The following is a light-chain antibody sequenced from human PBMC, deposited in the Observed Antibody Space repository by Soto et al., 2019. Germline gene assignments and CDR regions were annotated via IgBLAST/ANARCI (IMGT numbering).Light chain of an antibody. CDR1: QNVSSSY. CDR2: GAS. Sequence: EIVLTQSPGTLSLSPGERATLSYRASQNVSSSYLTWYQQKPGQAPRLLIYGASSRATGIPDRFSGSGSGTDFTLTISRLEPEDFAVYYCQQYGSSPYTFGQGTKLEIK. CDR3: QQYGSSPYT. V-gene: IGKV3-20*01. J-gene: IGKJ2*01.